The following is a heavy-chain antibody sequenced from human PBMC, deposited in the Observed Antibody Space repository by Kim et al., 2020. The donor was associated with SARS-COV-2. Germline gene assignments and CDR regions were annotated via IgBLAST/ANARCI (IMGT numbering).Heavy chain of an antibody. CDR1: GDSVSSNSAA. Sequence: SQTLSLTCAISGDSVSSNSAAWNWIRQSPSRGLEWLGRTYYRSKWYNDYAVSVKSRITINPDTSKNQFSLQLNSVTPEDTAVYYCARIRTEEWLRLDEDYYYGMDVWGQGTTVTVSS. CDR3: ARIRTEEWLRLDEDYYYGMDV. CDR2: TYYRSKWYN. J-gene: IGHJ6*02. V-gene: IGHV6-1*01. D-gene: IGHD5-12*01.